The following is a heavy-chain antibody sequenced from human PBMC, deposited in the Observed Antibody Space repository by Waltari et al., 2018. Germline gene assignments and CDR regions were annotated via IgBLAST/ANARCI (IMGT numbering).Heavy chain of an antibody. Sequence: QVQLQASGPGLVKPSETLSLTCTVSGGSISSYYWSWIRQPPGKGLEWIGYIYYSGSTNYNPSLKSRVTISVDTSKNQFSLKLSSVTAADTAVYYCASSNYYDSSGYFHMDVWGKGTTVTVSS. CDR2: IYYSGST. CDR1: GGSISSYY. CDR3: ASSNYYDSSGYFHMDV. D-gene: IGHD3-22*01. V-gene: IGHV4-59*01. J-gene: IGHJ6*03.